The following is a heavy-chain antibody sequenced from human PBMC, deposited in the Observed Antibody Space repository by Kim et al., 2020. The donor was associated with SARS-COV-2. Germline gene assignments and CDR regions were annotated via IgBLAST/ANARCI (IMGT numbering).Heavy chain of an antibody. D-gene: IGHD2-15*01. Sequence: NTVYAQKFQGRVTMTRNTSISTAYMELSSLRSEDTAVYYCARDYLLGFDPWGQGTLVTVSS. J-gene: IGHJ5*02. CDR3: ARDYLLGFDP. CDR2: NT. V-gene: IGHV1-8*01.